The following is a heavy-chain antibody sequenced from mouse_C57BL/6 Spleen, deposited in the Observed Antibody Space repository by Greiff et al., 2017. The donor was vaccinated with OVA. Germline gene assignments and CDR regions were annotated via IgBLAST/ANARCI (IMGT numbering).Heavy chain of an antibody. CDR1: GYSITSGYY. Sequence: VQLKESGPGLVKPSQSLSLTCSVTGYSITSGYYWNWIRQFPGNKLEWMGYISYDGSNNYNHSLKNRFSITRATSKNLFFLKLNSVTTEDTATYYSAKGNYYGSIDYWGQGTSLTVSS. V-gene: IGHV3-6*01. CDR3: AKGNYYGSIDY. D-gene: IGHD1-1*01. J-gene: IGHJ2*02. CDR2: ISYDGSN.